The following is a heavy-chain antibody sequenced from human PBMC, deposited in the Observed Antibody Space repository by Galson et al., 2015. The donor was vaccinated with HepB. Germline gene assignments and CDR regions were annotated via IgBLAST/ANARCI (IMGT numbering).Heavy chain of an antibody. D-gene: IGHD6-6*01. J-gene: IGHJ4*02. CDR2: ISNSGSII. V-gene: IGHV3-11*01. CDR1: GITFSDYY. CDR3: ARIPAAALPGDF. Sequence: SLRLSCAASGITFSDYYMSWIRQAPGKGLEWVSYISNSGSIIYYADSVKGRFTISRDNAKNSLYLQMSSLRAEDTAVYYCARIPAAALPGDFWGQGTLVTVSS.